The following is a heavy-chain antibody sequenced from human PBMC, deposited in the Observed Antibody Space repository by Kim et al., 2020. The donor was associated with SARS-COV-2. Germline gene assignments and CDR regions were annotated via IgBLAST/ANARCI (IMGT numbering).Heavy chain of an antibody. J-gene: IGHJ4*02. CDR3: AKKLPGSGWALDD. V-gene: IGHV3-23*01. D-gene: IGHD6-19*01. CDR1: GFTFTTQA. Sequence: GGSLRLSCAASGFTFTTQAMTWVRQAPGKGLQWVSEITKNGVARYYTDSVKGRFTISRDNSKNTLHLQMASLRVEDTAVYYCAKKLPGSGWALDDWGQGTLVTVSS. CDR2: ITKNGVAR.